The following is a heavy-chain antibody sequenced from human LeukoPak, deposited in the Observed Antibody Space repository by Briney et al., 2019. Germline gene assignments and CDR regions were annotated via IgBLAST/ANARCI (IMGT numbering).Heavy chain of an antibody. Sequence: ASVKVSCKTSGYTFTGYFMHWVRQAPGQGLEWMGWMNPNSGGTNYAQKFRGRVTMTRDTSISTAYMELTDLTSDDTAVYYCAQRTDGGTYSEGWGQGTLATVSS. J-gene: IGHJ4*02. D-gene: IGHD1-26*01. CDR2: MNPNSGGT. CDR3: AQRTDGGTYSEG. V-gene: IGHV1-2*02. CDR1: GYTFTGYF.